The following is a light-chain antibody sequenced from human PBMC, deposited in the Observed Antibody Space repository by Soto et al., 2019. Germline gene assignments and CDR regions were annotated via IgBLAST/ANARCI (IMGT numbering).Light chain of an antibody. CDR1: QDINSY. V-gene: IGKV1-33*01. J-gene: IGKJ4*01. CDR2: DAS. Sequence: DIQMTQSPSSLSASVGDRVTITCQASQDINSYLNWFQQKPGKAPKLLIFDASNLQTGVPSRFSGSGSGTDFTFTISGLQPEDFATYFCQQYDNLLAPTVGGGTRVDI. CDR3: QQYDNLLAPT.